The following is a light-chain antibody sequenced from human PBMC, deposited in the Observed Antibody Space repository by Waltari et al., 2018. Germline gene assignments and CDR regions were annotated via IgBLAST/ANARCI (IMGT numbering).Light chain of an antibody. CDR3: QVWDSSDHVV. Sequence: SHVLTQPPSVSVAPGQTARITCGENNIGSKSVYWYRQKPGQAPGLVVYDDSDRPSGIPERFSGSNSGDTATLTINRVEAGDEADYYCQVWDSSDHVVFGGGTKLTVL. CDR2: DDS. CDR1: NIGSKS. V-gene: IGLV3-21*02. J-gene: IGLJ2*01.